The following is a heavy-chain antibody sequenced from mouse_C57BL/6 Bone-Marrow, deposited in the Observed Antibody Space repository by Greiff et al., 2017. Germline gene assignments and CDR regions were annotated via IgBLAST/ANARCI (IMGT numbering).Heavy chain of an antibody. D-gene: IGHD3-2*02. CDR2: IYPRSGNT. J-gene: IGHJ3*01. CDR1: GYTFTSYG. Sequence: QVQLQQSGAELARPGASVKLSCKASGYTFTSYGISWVKQRTGQGLEWIGEIYPRSGNTYYNEKFKGKATLTADKSPSTAYMEIRSMTSEASAVYFCARQGYTGNFFAYWGQGTLVTVSA. V-gene: IGHV1-81*01. CDR3: ARQGYTGNFFAY.